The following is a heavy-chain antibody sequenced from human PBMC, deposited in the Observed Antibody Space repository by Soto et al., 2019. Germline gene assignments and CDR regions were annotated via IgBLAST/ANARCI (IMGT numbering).Heavy chain of an antibody. CDR2: ISGSGSTI. CDR3: AKVFYYYDTSGYYYFDY. D-gene: IGHD3-22*01. Sequence: PGGSLRLSCAASGFSFSRYARSWVRQAPGKRLEWVSAISGSGSTIYYADSVKGRFTISRDNSKNTLYLQMSSLRAEDTALYYCAKVFYYYDTSGYYYFDYWGQGTLVTVSS. CDR1: GFSFSRYA. J-gene: IGHJ4*02. V-gene: IGHV3-23*01.